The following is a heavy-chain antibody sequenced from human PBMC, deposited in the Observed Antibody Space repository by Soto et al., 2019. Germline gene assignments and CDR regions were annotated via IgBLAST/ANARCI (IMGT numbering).Heavy chain of an antibody. V-gene: IGHV4-39*07. D-gene: IGHD6-19*01. CDR2: IYHSGST. CDR1: GGSIISGGYS. J-gene: IGHJ4*02. CDR3: ARVAVAGTRVDY. Sequence: PSETLCLTCAVAGGSIISGGYSWGWISQPPGKGLEWIGEIYHSGSTNYNPSLKSRVTISVDKSKNQFSLKLSSVTAADTAVYYCARVAVAGTRVDYWGQGTLVTVSS.